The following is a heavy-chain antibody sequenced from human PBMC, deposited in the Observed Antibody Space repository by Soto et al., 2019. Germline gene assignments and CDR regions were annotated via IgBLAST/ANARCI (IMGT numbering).Heavy chain of an antibody. CDR3: ANHLAGPPYFYAMAV. CDR1: GFSFSSGYA. CDR2: SVGVGGTT. V-gene: IGHV3-23*01. Sequence: GGSLRLSCVASGFSFSSGYAMSWVREAPGKGLEWVSSSVGVGGTTYFSTSVKGRFTICRDNSRNTLYLQMSSLRADDTALYYCANHLAGPPYFYAMAVWGQGITVTVSS. D-gene: IGHD6-19*01. J-gene: IGHJ6*02.